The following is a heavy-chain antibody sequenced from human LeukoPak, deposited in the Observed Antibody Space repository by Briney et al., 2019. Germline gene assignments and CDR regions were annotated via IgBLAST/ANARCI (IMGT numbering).Heavy chain of an antibody. CDR2: IYYSGST. CDR1: GGSISSYY. Sequence: SETLSLTCTVSGGSISSYYWSWIRQPPGKGLEWIGYIYYSGSTNYNPSLKSRVTISVDTSKNQFSLKLSSVTAADTAVYYCARGTYDSSGYYLPFDYWGQGTLVTVSS. CDR3: ARGTYDSSGYYLPFDY. D-gene: IGHD3-22*01. V-gene: IGHV4-59*01. J-gene: IGHJ4*02.